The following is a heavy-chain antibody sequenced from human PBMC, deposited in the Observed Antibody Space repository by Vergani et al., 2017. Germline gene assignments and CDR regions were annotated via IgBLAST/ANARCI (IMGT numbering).Heavy chain of an antibody. D-gene: IGHD7-27*01. CDR1: GGSISSYY. CDR3: AREKRFVDPTDGDNV. J-gene: IGHJ6*04. Sequence: QVQLQQWGAGLLKPSETLSLTCTVSGGSISSYYWSWIRQPPGKGLEWIGRIYTSGSTNDNPSLKSRVTISVDTSKNQFSLKLSSVTAADTAVYYCAREKRFVDPTDGDNVWGKGTTVTVSS. CDR2: IYTSGST. V-gene: IGHV4-4*08.